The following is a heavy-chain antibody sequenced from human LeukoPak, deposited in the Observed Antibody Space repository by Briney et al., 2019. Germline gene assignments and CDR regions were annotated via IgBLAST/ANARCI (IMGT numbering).Heavy chain of an antibody. D-gene: IGHD6-19*01. J-gene: IGHJ4*02. CDR3: ARHTVAGTRY. CDR1: DDSISSSSYY. Sequence: SETLSLTCTVSDDSISSSSYYWGWIRQPPGKGLKWIGSIYYSGSTSYNPSLKSRVTISVDTSKNQFPLKLSSVTAADTAVYYCARHTVAGTRYWGQGTLVTVSS. V-gene: IGHV4-39*01. CDR2: IYYSGST.